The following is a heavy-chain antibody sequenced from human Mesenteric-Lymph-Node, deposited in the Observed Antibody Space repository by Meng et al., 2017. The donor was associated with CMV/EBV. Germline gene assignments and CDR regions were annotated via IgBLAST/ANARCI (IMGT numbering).Heavy chain of an antibody. CDR2: IYSAGST. CDR3: ARGEYCSSTSCYPNGMDV. CDR1: GFTVSSNY. D-gene: IGHD2-2*01. J-gene: IGHJ6*02. Sequence: GESLKISCTASGFTVSSNYMSWVRQAPGKGLEWVSVIYSAGSTYYADSVKGRFTISRDNSKNTLYLQMNSLRAEDTAVYYCARGEYCSSTSCYPNGMDVWGQGTTVTVSS. V-gene: IGHV3-66*02.